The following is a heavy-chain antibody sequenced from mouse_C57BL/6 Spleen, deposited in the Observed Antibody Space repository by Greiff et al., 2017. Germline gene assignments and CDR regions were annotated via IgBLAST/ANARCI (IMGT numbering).Heavy chain of an antibody. D-gene: IGHD3-2*02. Sequence: QVQLQQPGAELVRPGSSVKLSCKASGYTFTSYWMHWVKQRPIQGLEWIGNIDPSDSETHYNPKFKDKATLTVDKSSSRAYMQLSNLSSEDAAVYYCARSAQRDWYVDVWGTGTTVTVSS. CDR1: GYTFTSYW. CDR3: ARSAQRDWYVDV. CDR2: IDPSDSET. V-gene: IGHV1-52*01. J-gene: IGHJ1*03.